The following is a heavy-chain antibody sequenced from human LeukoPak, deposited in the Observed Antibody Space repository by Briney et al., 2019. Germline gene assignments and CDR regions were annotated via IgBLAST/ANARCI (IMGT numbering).Heavy chain of an antibody. V-gene: IGHV3-23*01. CDR1: AFTYSNYG. CDR2: ITGSGGST. J-gene: IGHJ4*02. CDR3: AKSRSLEYSSSSDF. Sequence: GGSLRLSCVASAFTYSNYGMSWVRQAPGKGLEWVSGITGSGGSTYYADSVRGRFTISRDNSKNTLNLQMNRLRAEDSAVYYCAKSRSLEYSSSSDFWGQGTLVTVSS. D-gene: IGHD6-6*01.